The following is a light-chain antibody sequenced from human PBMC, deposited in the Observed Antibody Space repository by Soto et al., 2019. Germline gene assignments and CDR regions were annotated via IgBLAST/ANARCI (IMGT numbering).Light chain of an antibody. CDR3: AAWDASLSGWV. Sequence: QSVLTQPPSASGTPGKGVIISGSGTSSNIGSNYVYWYRLLPGTAPKLVMFSNVMRPPGVPDRFSGAKSGTSASLAISGLRPEDEADYFCAAWDASLSGWVFGGGTKLTVL. J-gene: IGLJ3*02. CDR1: SSNIGSNY. V-gene: IGLV1-47*02. CDR2: SNV.